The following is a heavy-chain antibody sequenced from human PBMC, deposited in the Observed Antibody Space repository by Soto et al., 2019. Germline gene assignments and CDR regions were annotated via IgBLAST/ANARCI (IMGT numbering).Heavy chain of an antibody. D-gene: IGHD3-9*01. Sequence: QITLKESGPTLVKPTQTLTLTCTFSGFSLSTSGVGVGWIRQPPGKALEWLALIYWDDDKRYGPSLKSRLTITKDTAKNQVVLPMTIVDPVDTASYYCAHTIYDILTGYYHEFDSWGQGTLVTVSS. CDR3: AHTIYDILTGYYHEFDS. CDR1: GFSLSTSGVG. J-gene: IGHJ4*02. V-gene: IGHV2-5*05. CDR2: IYWDDDK.